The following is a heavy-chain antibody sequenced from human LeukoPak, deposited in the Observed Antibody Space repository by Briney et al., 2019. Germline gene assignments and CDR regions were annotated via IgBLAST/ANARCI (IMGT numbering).Heavy chain of an antibody. CDR2: IIPIFTTA. J-gene: IGHJ4*02. CDR3: ARVGGSGSYTSHYFDY. V-gene: IGHV1-69*13. Sequence: GASVKVSCKASGGTLSSYAISWVRQAPGQGLEWMGGIIPIFTTASHAQKFQGRVTITADESTSTAYMELSSLRSEDTAVYYCARVGGSGSYTSHYFDYWGQGTLVTVSS. D-gene: IGHD3-10*01. CDR1: GGTLSSYA.